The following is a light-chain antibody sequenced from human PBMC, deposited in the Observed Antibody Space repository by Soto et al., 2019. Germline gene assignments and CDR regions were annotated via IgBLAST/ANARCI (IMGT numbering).Light chain of an antibody. J-gene: IGLJ1*01. V-gene: IGLV2-14*03. CDR1: SSDVGGYNY. CDR3: NSYTSTSTSYV. Sequence: QSALTQPASVSGSPGQSITISCTGTSSDVGGYNYVSWYQHHPGKAPKLMIYDVSNRPSGVSNRFSGSKSGNTASLTISGLQAEDEADHYCNSYTSTSTSYVFGTGTKVTVL. CDR2: DVS.